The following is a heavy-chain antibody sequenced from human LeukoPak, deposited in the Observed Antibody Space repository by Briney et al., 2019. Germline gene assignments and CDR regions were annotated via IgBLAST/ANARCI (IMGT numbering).Heavy chain of an antibody. V-gene: IGHV4-59*01. Sequence: SETLSLTCTVSGGSISSYYWSWIRQPPGKGLEWIGYIYYSGSTNYNPSLKSRVTISVDTSKNQFSPKLSSVTAADTAVYYCARLDGAYYDFWSGYSDNWFDPWGQGTLVTVSS. CDR1: GGSISSYY. CDR2: IYYSGST. D-gene: IGHD3-3*01. J-gene: IGHJ5*02. CDR3: ARLDGAYYDFWSGYSDNWFDP.